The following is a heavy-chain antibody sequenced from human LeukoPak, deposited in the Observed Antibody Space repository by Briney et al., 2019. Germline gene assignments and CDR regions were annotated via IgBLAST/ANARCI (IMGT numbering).Heavy chain of an antibody. CDR1: GFTVSSNY. CDR2: IYHSGST. Sequence: GSLRLSCAASGFTVSSNYMSWIRQAPGKGLEWIGSIYHSGSTYHNPSLKSRVTISVDTSKNQFSLKLSSVTAADTAVYYCARAMTVAGHYYYYGMDVWGQGTTVTVSS. V-gene: IGHV4-38-2*01. J-gene: IGHJ6*02. CDR3: ARAMTVAGHYYYYGMDV. D-gene: IGHD2-15*01.